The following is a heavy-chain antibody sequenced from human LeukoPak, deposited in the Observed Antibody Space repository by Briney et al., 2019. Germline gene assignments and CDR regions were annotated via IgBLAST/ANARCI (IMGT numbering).Heavy chain of an antibody. CDR2: INSDGSST. D-gene: IGHD1-26*01. Sequence: GGSLRLSCAASGFTFSSYWMHWVRQAPGKGLVWVSRINSDGSSTSYADSVKGRFTISRDNAKNTLYLQMNSLRAEDTAVYYCARDFVGLGGSYYYYYGMDVWGQGTTVTVSS. CDR1: GFTFSSYW. CDR3: ARDFVGLGGSYYYYYGMDV. V-gene: IGHV3-74*01. J-gene: IGHJ6*02.